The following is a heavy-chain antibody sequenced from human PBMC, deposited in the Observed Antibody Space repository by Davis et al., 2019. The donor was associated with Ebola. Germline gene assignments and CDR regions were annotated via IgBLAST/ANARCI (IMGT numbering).Heavy chain of an antibody. J-gene: IGHJ6*02. V-gene: IGHV3-48*03. D-gene: IGHD6-13*01. CDR2: ISSSGSTI. Sequence: GEFLKISCAASGFTFSSYEMNWVRQAPGKGLEWVSYISSSGSTIYYADSVKGRFTISRDNAKNSLYLQMNSLRAEDTAVYYCAKVGDSSSWYTHYYGMDVWGQGTTVTVSS. CDR1: GFTFSSYE. CDR3: AKVGDSSSWYTHYYGMDV.